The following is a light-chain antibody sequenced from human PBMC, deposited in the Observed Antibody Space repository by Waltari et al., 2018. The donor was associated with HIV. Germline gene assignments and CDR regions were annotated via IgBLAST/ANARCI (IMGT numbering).Light chain of an antibody. CDR3: QQYHTFLT. J-gene: IGKJ2*01. Sequence: DIHMAQSPSTLSASVGDRVTITCRASQRVGSYLAWYQRKPGKAPKLLIYQASSLERVVTSRFSASGSGTDFTLTITSLQPDDFATYYCQQYHTFLTFGQGTDLE. V-gene: IGKV1-5*03. CDR1: QRVGSY. CDR2: QAS.